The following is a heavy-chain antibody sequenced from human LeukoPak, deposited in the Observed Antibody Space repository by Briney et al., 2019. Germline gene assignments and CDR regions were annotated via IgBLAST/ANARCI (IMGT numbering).Heavy chain of an antibody. CDR3: ARRREGCSYGPYWYFDL. CDR1: GYRFDSYR. D-gene: IGHD5-18*01. CDR2: FYPGDSET. J-gene: IGHJ2*01. Sequence: GETLRISFEGSGYRFDSYRIGWARQMPGKGLEWLGLFYPGDSETRYSRSFQGQVTISGDKSINTAYLQWNSLKASDTAIYYCARRREGCSYGPYWYFDLLGRGTLVTVSS. V-gene: IGHV5-51*01.